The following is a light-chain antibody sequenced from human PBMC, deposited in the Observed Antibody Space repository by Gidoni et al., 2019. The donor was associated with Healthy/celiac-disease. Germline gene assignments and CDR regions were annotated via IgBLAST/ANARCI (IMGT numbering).Light chain of an antibody. J-gene: IGKJ4*01. CDR3: QQRSNWPPT. V-gene: IGKV3-11*01. CDR2: DAS. Sequence: EIVLTQSPATLSLSPGERATISCRASQSVRSYLAWYQQQPGQAPRLLIYDASNRATGIPARFSGSGSVTDFTLTISSLEPEDFAVYYCQQRSNWPPTFGGGTKVEIK. CDR1: QSVRSY.